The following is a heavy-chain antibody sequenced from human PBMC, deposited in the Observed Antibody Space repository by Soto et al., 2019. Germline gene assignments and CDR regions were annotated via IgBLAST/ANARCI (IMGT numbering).Heavy chain of an antibody. J-gene: IGHJ6*02. Sequence: PGGSLRLSCAASGFTFSSYGMHWVRQAPGKGLEWVAVIWYDGSNKYYADSVKGRFTISRDNSKNTLYLQMNSLRAEDTAVYYCARDRGRLLRTTTVHGMDVWGQGTTVTVSS. CDR3: ARDRGRLLRTTTVHGMDV. CDR1: GFTFSSYG. V-gene: IGHV3-33*01. D-gene: IGHD3-22*01. CDR2: IWYDGSNK.